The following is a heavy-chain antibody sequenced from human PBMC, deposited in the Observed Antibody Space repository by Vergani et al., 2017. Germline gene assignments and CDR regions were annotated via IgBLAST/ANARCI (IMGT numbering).Heavy chain of an antibody. CDR2: INPSDGTT. V-gene: IGHV1-46*01. Sequence: QVQLVQSGAEVKKPGASVKVSCKASGYAFTSHYLQWVRQAPGQGFEWMGIINPSDGTTSYAQRFQGRVTLTRDTSTSTVYMELRSLRSDDTAIYYCALYGVKPNSNWFDPWGQGTLVSVSS. CDR3: ALYGVKPNSNWFDP. CDR1: GYAFTSHY. D-gene: IGHD1-14*01. J-gene: IGHJ5*02.